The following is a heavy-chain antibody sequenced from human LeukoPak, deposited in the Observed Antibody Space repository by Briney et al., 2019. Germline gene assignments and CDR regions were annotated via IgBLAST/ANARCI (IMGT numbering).Heavy chain of an antibody. J-gene: IGHJ6*03. CDR2: ITSSSTYT. V-gene: IGHV3-21*01. D-gene: IGHD1-26*01. Sequence: PGGSLRLSCAASGFSFSSYNMNWVRQTPGKGLEWVSSITSSSTYTFYADSVKGRFTISRDNARNSLYLQMNSLRAEDTAVYYCARDPFSGTYGDTYYYYMDVWGKGTTVTISS. CDR3: ARDPFSGTYGDTYYYYMDV. CDR1: GFSFSSYN.